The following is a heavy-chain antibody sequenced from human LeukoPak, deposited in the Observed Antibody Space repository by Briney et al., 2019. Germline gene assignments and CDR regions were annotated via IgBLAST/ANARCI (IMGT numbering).Heavy chain of an antibody. V-gene: IGHV4-61*02. D-gene: IGHD5-18*01. CDR3: ARLSLWSV. CDR2: IYTSGST. J-gene: IGHJ2*01. CDR1: GGSISSGAYY. Sequence: SETLSLTCTVSGGSISSGAYYWNWIRQPAGKGLEWIGRIYTSGSTNYNPSLKSRVTISVDTSKNQFSLKLSSVTAADTAVYYCARLSLWSVWGRGTLAT.